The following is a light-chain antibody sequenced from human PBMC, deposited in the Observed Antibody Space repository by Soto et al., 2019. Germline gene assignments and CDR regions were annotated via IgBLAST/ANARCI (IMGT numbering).Light chain of an antibody. V-gene: IGKV1-5*03. CDR1: QTISSW. CDR3: QHYNSYSEA. CDR2: KAS. Sequence: EIQMTQSPSSVSASVGDRFTITCRASQTISSWLAWYQQKPGKAPKLLIYKASTLKSGVPSRFSGSGSGTEFTLTISSLQPDDFATYYCQHYNSYSEAFGQGTKVDIK. J-gene: IGKJ1*01.